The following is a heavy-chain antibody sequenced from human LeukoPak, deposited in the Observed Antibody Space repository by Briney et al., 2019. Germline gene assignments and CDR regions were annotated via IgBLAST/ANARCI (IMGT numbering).Heavy chain of an antibody. D-gene: IGHD1-26*01. Sequence: PGRSLRLSCAASGFTFSSYGMHWVRQAPGKGLEWVVVIWYDGSNKYYADSVKGRFTISRDNSKNTLYLQMNSLRAEDTAVYYCAKDSTGGIGAFDIWGQGTMVTVSS. J-gene: IGHJ3*02. CDR3: AKDSTGGIGAFDI. CDR1: GFTFSSYG. CDR2: IWYDGSNK. V-gene: IGHV3-33*06.